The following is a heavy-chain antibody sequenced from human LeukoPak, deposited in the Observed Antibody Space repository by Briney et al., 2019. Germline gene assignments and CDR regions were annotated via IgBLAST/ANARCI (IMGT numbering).Heavy chain of an antibody. D-gene: IGHD3-10*01. V-gene: IGHV1-18*01. CDR3: ARGARVRELLSDYYYYGMDV. Sequence: ASVKVSCKASGYTFTSYGISWVRQAPGHRREWMGGISAYNGNTNYAQKPQGRNTMTTNTSTSTANMELRSLRTDESAVNYCARGARVRELLSDYYYYGMDVLGQGTTVTVSS. J-gene: IGHJ6*02. CDR2: ISAYNGNT. CDR1: GYTFTSYG.